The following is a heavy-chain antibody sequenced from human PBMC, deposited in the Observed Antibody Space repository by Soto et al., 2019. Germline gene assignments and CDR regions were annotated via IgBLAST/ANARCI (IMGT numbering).Heavy chain of an antibody. D-gene: IGHD6-13*01. CDR2: FT. J-gene: IGHJ6*02. V-gene: IGHV5-10-1*01. Sequence: FTNYSPSFQGHVTISADKSISTAYLQWSSLKASDTAMYYCANLAAAGLGDYYYGMDVWGQGTTVTVSS. CDR3: ANLAAAGLGDYYYGMDV.